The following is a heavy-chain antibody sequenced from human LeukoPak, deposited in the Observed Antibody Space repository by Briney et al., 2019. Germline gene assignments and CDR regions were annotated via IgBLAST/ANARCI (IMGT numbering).Heavy chain of an antibody. CDR1: GFPFSAYW. Sequence: GGSLRLSCAASGFPFSAYWMHWVRQVPGKGLVWVSRIYSDGTTTNYADSVKGRFTISRDNAKNTLYLQMNSLRAEDTAVYYCARETIAVVPAALYWGQGTLVTVSS. J-gene: IGHJ4*02. V-gene: IGHV3-74*01. CDR2: IYSDGTTT. D-gene: IGHD2-2*01. CDR3: ARETIAVVPAALY.